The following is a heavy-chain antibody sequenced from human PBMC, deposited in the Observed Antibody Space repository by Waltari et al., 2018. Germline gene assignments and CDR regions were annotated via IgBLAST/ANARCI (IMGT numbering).Heavy chain of an antibody. Sequence: QLQLQESGPGLVKPSETLSLTCTVSGYSISSGYYWGWIRQPPGKGLEWIGSIYHSGSTYYNPSLKSRVTISVDTSKNQFSLKLSSVTAADTAVYYCARVWFDPWGQGTLVTVSS. V-gene: IGHV4-38-2*02. CDR1: GYSISSGYY. CDR2: IYHSGST. CDR3: ARVWFDP. J-gene: IGHJ5*02.